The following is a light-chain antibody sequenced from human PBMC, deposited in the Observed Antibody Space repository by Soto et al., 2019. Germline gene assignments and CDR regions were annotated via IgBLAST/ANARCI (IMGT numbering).Light chain of an antibody. J-gene: IGKJ1*01. CDR3: QQSYSTPRT. Sequence: SQMPQSPSSLSASVGDRVTVTCRASQGISTYLNWYQQKPGKAPKLLIYAASSLQSGVPSRFSGSGSGTDFTLTISSLQPEDFATYYCQQSYSTPRTFGQGTKVDI. V-gene: IGKV1-39*01. CDR1: QGISTY. CDR2: AAS.